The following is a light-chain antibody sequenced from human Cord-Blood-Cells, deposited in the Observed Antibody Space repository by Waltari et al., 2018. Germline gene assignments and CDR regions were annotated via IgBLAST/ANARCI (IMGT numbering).Light chain of an antibody. V-gene: IGKV3-20*01. Sequence: DIVLTQSPGTLSMSPGERATLSCRASQSVSSSYLAWYQQKPGHAPRLLIYGASSRATGIPDRFSGSGSGTDFTLTISRLEPEDFAVYYCQQYGSSITFGQGTRLEIK. CDR3: QQYGSSIT. CDR1: QSVSSSY. J-gene: IGKJ5*01. CDR2: GAS.